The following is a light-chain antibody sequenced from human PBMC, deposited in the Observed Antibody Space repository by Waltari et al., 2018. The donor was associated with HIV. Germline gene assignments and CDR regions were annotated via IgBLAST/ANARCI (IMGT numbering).Light chain of an antibody. V-gene: IGKV3-20*01. J-gene: IGKJ2*01. CDR1: QSVRNSY. CDR2: GAY. Sequence: ETVLTQSPGTLSLSPGDRAPLSCRASQSVRNSYLAWYQQKRGQAPRLLIYGAYSRATGIPDRFSATESGTDYTLTISRLEPEDFALYYCQQYGSSPYTFGQGTKLEIK. CDR3: QQYGSSPYT.